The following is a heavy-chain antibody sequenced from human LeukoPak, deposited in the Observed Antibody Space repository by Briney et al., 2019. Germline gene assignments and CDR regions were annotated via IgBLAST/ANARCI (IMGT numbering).Heavy chain of an antibody. CDR2: IYHSGST. Sequence: SGTLSLTCAVSGGSISSSNWWSWARQPPGKGLEWIGEIYHSGSTNYNPSLKSRVTISVDKSKNQFSLKLSSVTAADTAVYYCARDKTRPGGIAAASDAFDIWGQGTMVTVSS. CDR3: ARDKTRPGGIAAASDAFDI. V-gene: IGHV4-4*02. CDR1: GGSISSSNW. D-gene: IGHD6-13*01. J-gene: IGHJ3*02.